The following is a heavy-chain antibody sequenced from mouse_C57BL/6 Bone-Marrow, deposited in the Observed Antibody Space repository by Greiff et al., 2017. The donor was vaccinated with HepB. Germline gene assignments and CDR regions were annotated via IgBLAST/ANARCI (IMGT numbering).Heavy chain of an antibody. CDR3: ARSGGLRRAWFAY. V-gene: IGHV1-69*01. CDR2: IDPSDSYT. J-gene: IGHJ3*01. CDR1: GYTFTSYW. D-gene: IGHD2-4*01. Sequence: VQLQQSGAELVMPGASVKLSCKASGYTFTSYWMHWVKQRPGQGLEWIGEIDPSDSYTNHNQKFKGKSTLTVDKSSSTAYMQLSSLTSEDSAVYYCARSGGLRRAWFAYWGQGTLVTVSA.